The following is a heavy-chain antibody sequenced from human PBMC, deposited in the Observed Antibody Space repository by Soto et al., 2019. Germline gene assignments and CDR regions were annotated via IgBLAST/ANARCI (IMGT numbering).Heavy chain of an antibody. CDR3: ARQVIAAAGTGYFQH. CDR2: IHYTGNT. V-gene: IGHV4-39*01. J-gene: IGHJ1*01. D-gene: IGHD6-13*01. CDR1: GGSISSISYY. Sequence: SETLSLTCTVSGGSISSISYYWGWIRQPPGKGLEYIGNIHYTGNTFYNASLKSRVTISVDTSKNQVSLKLRSVTAADTAVYYCARQVIAAAGTGYFQHWGQGAPVTVSS.